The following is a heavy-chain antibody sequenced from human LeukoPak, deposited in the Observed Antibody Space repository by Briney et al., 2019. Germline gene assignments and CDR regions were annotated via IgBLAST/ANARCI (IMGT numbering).Heavy chain of an antibody. CDR1: GGSISSGGNY. CDR3: ARGRAWNYPHYYFDY. Sequence: PSETLSLTCTVSGGSISSGGNYWSWIRQHPGKGLEWIGYIYNTGSTYYNPSLESRVTISIDTSKNQLSLKLNSVTAADTAVYYCARGRAWNYPHYYFDYWGQGTLVTVSS. D-gene: IGHD1-7*01. V-gene: IGHV4-31*03. J-gene: IGHJ4*02. CDR2: IYNTGST.